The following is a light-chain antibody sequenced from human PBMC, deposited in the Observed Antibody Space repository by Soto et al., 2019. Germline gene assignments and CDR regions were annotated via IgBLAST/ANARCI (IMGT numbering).Light chain of an antibody. CDR3: TSYTINTLLA. CDR1: NSDVGVYNF. Sequence: QSALTQPASVSGSPGQSITISCTGTNSDVGVYNFVSWYQHHPGRAPQLIIFDVNNRPSGVSSRFSGSKSGTTASLTISGLQAEDGADYFCTSYTINTLLAFGTGTKLTVL. J-gene: IGLJ1*01. V-gene: IGLV2-14*03. CDR2: DVN.